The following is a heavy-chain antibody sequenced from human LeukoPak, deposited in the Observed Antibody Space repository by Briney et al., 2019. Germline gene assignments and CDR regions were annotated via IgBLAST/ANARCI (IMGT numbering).Heavy chain of an antibody. V-gene: IGHV4-31*03. J-gene: IGHJ4*02. CDR2: IYYSGSA. Sequence: SQTLSLTCSVSGGSISSGGYHWNWIRQHPGTGLEWIGYIYYSGSANYNPSLKSRVSMSVDTSKNQLSLKLTSVTAADTAVYYCARGGGASPSDYWGQGILVTVSS. CDR3: ARGGGASPSDY. D-gene: IGHD2-2*01. CDR1: GGSISSGGYH.